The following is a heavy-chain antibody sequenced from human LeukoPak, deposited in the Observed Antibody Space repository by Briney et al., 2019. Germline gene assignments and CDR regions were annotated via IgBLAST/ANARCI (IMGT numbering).Heavy chain of an antibody. Sequence: GGSLRLSCAASGFTFSSYSMNWVRQAPGKGLEWVSSISSSSSYIYYADSVKGRFTISRDKAKNSLYLQMNSLKDEATAVYSCAPGTNNIDDWGKGTMVTVSS. D-gene: IGHD2-8*01. CDR2: ISSSSSYI. V-gene: IGHV3-21*01. CDR3: APGTNNIDD. J-gene: IGHJ6*03. CDR1: GFTFSSYS.